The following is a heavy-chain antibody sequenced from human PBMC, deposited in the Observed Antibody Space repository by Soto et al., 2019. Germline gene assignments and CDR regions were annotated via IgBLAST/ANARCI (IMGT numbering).Heavy chain of an antibody. D-gene: IGHD3-10*01. CDR2: IYWDDDE. CDR1: GFSLNTGGVG. CDR3: DRNWRYYGGDYYYGMDA. J-gene: IGHJ6*02. V-gene: IGHV2-5*02. Sequence: ITLKESGPTLVKPTQTLTLTCTFSGFSLNTGGVGVGWVRQPRGKAMEWLALIYWDDDERYRPSMRSRLNTTNDTTNTQVVLTMTNMDPEDTAKYYFDRNWRYYGGDYYYGMDAWGQGTTVTVSS.